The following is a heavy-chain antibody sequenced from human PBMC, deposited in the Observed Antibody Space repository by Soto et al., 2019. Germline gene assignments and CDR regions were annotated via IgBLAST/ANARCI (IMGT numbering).Heavy chain of an antibody. CDR2: IVPIFGTA. CDR1: GGTFSRYA. J-gene: IGHJ6*02. CDR3: ARDYQSGIPWFVYKSYYCYGMYF. Sequence: GASVKVSCKASGGTFSRYAISWVRQAPGQGLEWMGGIVPIFGTANYAQKFQGRVTITADESTSTAYMELSSLRSEDTAVYYCARDYQSGIPWFVYKSYYCYGMYFWGQGTTVTVSS. D-gene: IGHD3-10*01. V-gene: IGHV1-69*13.